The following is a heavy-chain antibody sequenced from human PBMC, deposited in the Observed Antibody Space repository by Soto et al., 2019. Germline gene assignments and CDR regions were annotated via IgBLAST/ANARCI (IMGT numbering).Heavy chain of an antibody. CDR1: GDSINSHY. D-gene: IGHD6-19*01. V-gene: IGHV4-59*11. CDR3: ARDRAPVAGTNYYYYYGMDV. Sequence: SETLSLTCTVSGDSINSHYWSWIRQPPGKGLEWIAYMYYSGSTNYNPSLKSRVTISVDTSKNQFSLKLYSVTAADTAVYYCARDRAPVAGTNYYYYYGMDVWGQGTTVTVSS. J-gene: IGHJ6*02. CDR2: MYYSGST.